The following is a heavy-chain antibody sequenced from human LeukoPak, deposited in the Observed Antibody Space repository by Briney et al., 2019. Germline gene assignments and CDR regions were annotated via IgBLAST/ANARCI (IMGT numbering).Heavy chain of an antibody. CDR1: GFTFSSYT. CDR3: AGVAWDYYDSSGYRFDY. D-gene: IGHD3-22*01. Sequence: GGSLRLSCGASGFTFSSYTMNWVRQAPGKGLEWVSSIRSSSTYIYYADSVKGRFTISRDNAKNSLYLQMNSLRAEDTAVYYCAGVAWDYYDSSGYRFDYWGQGTLVTVSS. V-gene: IGHV3-21*01. CDR2: IRSSSTYI. J-gene: IGHJ4*02.